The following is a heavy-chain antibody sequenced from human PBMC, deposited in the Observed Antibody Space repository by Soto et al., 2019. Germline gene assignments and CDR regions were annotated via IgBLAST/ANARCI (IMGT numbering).Heavy chain of an antibody. CDR3: AHVGGLEQWLYRLDH. J-gene: IGHJ4*02. V-gene: IGHV2-5*02. D-gene: IGHD6-19*01. CDR1: GFSLSTTGVG. Sequence: QITLKESGPSLVKPTQTLTLTCTFSGFSLSTTGVGVVWIRQPPGKALEWLALIYWDDDKHYSPSLRSRLTITKDSTKNQVALTLTNVDPVDTATYYCAHVGGLEQWLYRLDHWGEGTLVTVSS. CDR2: IYWDDDK.